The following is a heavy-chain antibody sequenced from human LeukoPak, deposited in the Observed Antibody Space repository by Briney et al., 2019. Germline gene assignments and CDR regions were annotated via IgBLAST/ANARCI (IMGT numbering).Heavy chain of an antibody. Sequence: GGSLSLSCAASGFTVSSNSMSWVRQAPGKGLEWVSVIYSGGSTFYADSVKGRFTISRDNSKDTLYLQMNSLRAEDTAVYYCARKHYYDSSGFFPPMDYWGQGTLVTVSS. J-gene: IGHJ4*02. V-gene: IGHV3-66*01. CDR2: IYSGGST. CDR1: GFTVSSNS. CDR3: ARKHYYDSSGFFPPMDY. D-gene: IGHD3-22*01.